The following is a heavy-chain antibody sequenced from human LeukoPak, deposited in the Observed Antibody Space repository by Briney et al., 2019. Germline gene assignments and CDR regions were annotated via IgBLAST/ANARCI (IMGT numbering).Heavy chain of an antibody. J-gene: IGHJ5*02. D-gene: IGHD6-19*01. CDR2: IIPIFGTA. Sequence: SVTVSCKASGGTFSSYAISWVRQAPGQGLEWMGGIIPIFGTANYAQKFQGRVTITADKSTSTAYMELRGLRSDDTAMYYCARDVGITVADSFDPWGQGTLVTVSS. V-gene: IGHV1-69*06. CDR3: ARDVGITVADSFDP. CDR1: GGTFSSYA.